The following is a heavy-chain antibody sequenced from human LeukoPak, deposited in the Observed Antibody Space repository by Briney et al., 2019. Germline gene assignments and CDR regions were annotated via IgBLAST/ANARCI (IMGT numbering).Heavy chain of an antibody. Sequence: GGSLRLSCAASGFTFSSYGMHWVRQAPGKGLEWVAVISYDGSNKYYADSVKGRFTISRDNSKNTLYLQMNSLRAEDTAVYYCAKPQASGSYYLGFDYWGQGTLVTVSS. CDR3: AKPQASGSYYLGFDY. D-gene: IGHD1-26*01. CDR2: ISYDGSNK. CDR1: GFTFSSYG. V-gene: IGHV3-30*18. J-gene: IGHJ4*02.